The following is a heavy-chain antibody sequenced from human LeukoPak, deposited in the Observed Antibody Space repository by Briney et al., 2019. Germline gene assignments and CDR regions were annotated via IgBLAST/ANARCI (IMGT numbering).Heavy chain of an antibody. CDR2: ISSSSFKI. D-gene: IGHD6-13*01. Sequence: QTGGSLRLSCAASGFSFSNAWMNWVRQAPGKGLEWVSYISSSSFKIGYADSVKGRFTISRDNSKNSLYLQMDSLRVEDTAVYYCVRDPSYGSSWYYYMDVWGKGTTVTVSS. CDR3: VRDPSYGSSWYYYMDV. CDR1: GFSFSNAW. V-gene: IGHV3-48*04. J-gene: IGHJ6*03.